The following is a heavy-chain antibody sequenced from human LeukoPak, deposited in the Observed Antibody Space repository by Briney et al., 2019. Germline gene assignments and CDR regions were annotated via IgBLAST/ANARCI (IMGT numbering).Heavy chain of an antibody. Sequence: SVKVSCKASGGTFSSYAISWVRQAPGQGLEWMGRIIPIFGTANYAQKFQGRVTITTDESTSTAYMELSSLRAEDTAVYYCPSELLAAHRFHPWGQGTLVTVSS. CDR1: GGTFSSYA. V-gene: IGHV1-69*05. CDR2: IIPIFGTA. J-gene: IGHJ5*02. D-gene: IGHD6-13*01. CDR3: PSELLAAHRFHP.